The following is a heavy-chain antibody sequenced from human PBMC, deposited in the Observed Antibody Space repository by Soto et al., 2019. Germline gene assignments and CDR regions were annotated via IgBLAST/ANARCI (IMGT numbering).Heavy chain of an antibody. D-gene: IGHD5-12*01. Sequence: SETLSLTCTVSGGSISSYYWSWIRQPPGKGLEWIGYIYFRGTTNYNPSLKSRVTISVDTSKNQFSLKLSSVTAADTAVYYCARGLQSDIVATILPYFDYWGQGTLVTVS. CDR1: GGSISSYY. J-gene: IGHJ4*02. CDR3: ARGLQSDIVATILPYFDY. V-gene: IGHV4-59*12. CDR2: IYFRGTT.